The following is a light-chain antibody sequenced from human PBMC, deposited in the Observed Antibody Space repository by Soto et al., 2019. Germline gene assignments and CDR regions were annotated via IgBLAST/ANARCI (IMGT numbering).Light chain of an antibody. V-gene: IGLV1-47*01. CDR3: AAWDDRLRGFL. Sequence: QSVLTQPPSASGTPGQRVTISCTGSSSNIGSNSVYWYQQLPGTAPKLLIFKNSQRPSGAPDRFSGSKSGTSASLAVSGLRSGDEADYYCAAWDDRLRGFLFGPGTKVTVL. CDR2: KNS. CDR1: SSNIGSNS. J-gene: IGLJ1*01.